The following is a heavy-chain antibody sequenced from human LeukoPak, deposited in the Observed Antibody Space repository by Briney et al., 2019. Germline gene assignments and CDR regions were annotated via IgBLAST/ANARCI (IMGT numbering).Heavy chain of an antibody. Sequence: GGSLRLSCAASGFTFSSYGMHWVRQASGKGLEWVGRIRGKANSYATAYAASVKGRFTISRDDSKNTAYLQMNSLKTEDTAVYYCTKYGEYYYYGMDVWGQGTTVTVSS. D-gene: IGHD3-10*01. CDR3: TKYGEYYYYGMDV. J-gene: IGHJ6*02. CDR1: GFTFSSYG. V-gene: IGHV3-73*01. CDR2: IRGKANSYAT.